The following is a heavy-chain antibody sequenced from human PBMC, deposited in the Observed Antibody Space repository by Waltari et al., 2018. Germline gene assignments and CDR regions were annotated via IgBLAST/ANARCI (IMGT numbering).Heavy chain of an antibody. CDR3: ASISTGYYGMDV. Sequence: EVQLVESGGGLVKPGGSLRLSCAASGFTFSSYSMNWVRQAPGKGLEVVSSISSSSSYIYYADSVKGRFTISRDNAKNSLYLQMNSLRAEDTAVYYCASISTGYYGMDVWGQGTTVTVSS. J-gene: IGHJ6*02. D-gene: IGHD3-9*01. CDR1: GFTFSSYS. CDR2: ISSSSSYI. V-gene: IGHV3-21*01.